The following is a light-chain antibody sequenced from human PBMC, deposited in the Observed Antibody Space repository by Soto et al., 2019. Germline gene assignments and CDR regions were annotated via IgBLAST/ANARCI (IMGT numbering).Light chain of an antibody. Sequence: QSALTQSASVSGSPGQSITISCTATRSDVGGYNYVSWYQQHPGKAPKLIIYEVSNRPSGVSNRFSGSKSGNTASLTISGLQAEDESNYYCSSYTRSNTVLFGGGTKLTVL. CDR3: SSYTRSNTVL. V-gene: IGLV2-14*01. J-gene: IGLJ2*01. CDR1: RSDVGGYNY. CDR2: EVS.